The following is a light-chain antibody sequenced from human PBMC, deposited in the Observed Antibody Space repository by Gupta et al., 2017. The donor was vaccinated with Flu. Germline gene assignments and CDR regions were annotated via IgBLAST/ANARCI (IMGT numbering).Light chain of an antibody. J-gene: IGLJ1*01. Sequence: QSSPTQPRSVSGSPGQSVNISCTGTSNDVGGYNRVSWYEQRPGKAPKLILYDVTERPSGVPDRFSGSKSGHTASLTISGLQADDDADYYCSSHAGRVTWVFGTVTTVTVL. CDR2: DVT. CDR1: SNDVGGYNR. V-gene: IGLV2-11*01. CDR3: SSHAGRVTWV.